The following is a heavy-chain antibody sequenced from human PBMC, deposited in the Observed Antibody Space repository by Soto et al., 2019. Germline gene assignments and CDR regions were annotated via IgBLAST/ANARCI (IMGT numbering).Heavy chain of an antibody. D-gene: IGHD1-1*01. CDR1: GGSISSSSYY. J-gene: IGHJ6*02. CDR2: IYYSGST. V-gene: IGHV4-39*01. Sequence: QLQLQESGPGLVKPSETLSLTCTVSGGSISSSSYYWGWIRQPPGKGLEWIGSIYYSGSTYYNPXLKSRVTISVXXSXTXXSLKLSSVTAADTAVYYCARRSELEGRHYYCGMDVWGQGPTVTVSS. CDR3: ARRSELEGRHYYCGMDV.